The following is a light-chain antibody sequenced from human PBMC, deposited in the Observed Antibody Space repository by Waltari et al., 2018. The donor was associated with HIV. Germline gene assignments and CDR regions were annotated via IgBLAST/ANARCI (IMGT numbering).Light chain of an antibody. J-gene: IGLJ2*01. CDR1: SSDVGGYNA. Sequence: QSALTQPASVSGSPGQSISISCTGTSSDVGGYNAGSWYQQHPAKAPKLVILEVSNRPSGVSNRFSGSKSGNRASLTISGLQAEDEAYYYCSSYTSSDTVVFGGGTKVTVL. CDR3: SSYTSSDTVV. V-gene: IGLV2-14*01. CDR2: EVS.